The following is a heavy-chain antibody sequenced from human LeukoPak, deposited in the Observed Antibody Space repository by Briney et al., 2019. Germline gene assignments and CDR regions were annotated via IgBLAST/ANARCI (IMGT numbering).Heavy chain of an antibody. CDR2: IDPSDSYT. Sequence: GESPKISCKGSGYSFTSYWISWVRQMPGKGLEWMGRIDPSDSYTNYSPSFQGHVTISADKSISTAYLQWSSLKASDTAMYYCARVLWFGESNDYWGQGTLVTVSS. V-gene: IGHV5-10-1*01. CDR1: GYSFTSYW. CDR3: ARVLWFGESNDY. J-gene: IGHJ4*02. D-gene: IGHD3-10*01.